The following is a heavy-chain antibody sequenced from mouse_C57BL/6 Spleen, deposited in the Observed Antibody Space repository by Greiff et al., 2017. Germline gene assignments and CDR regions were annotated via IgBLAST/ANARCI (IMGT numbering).Heavy chain of an antibody. CDR2: ISNGGGST. CDR1: GFTFSDYY. V-gene: IGHV5-12*01. J-gene: IGHJ4*01. D-gene: IGHD5-1*01. CDR3: ARLLTSYYYAMDY. Sequence: EVKLMESGGGLVQPGGSLKLSCAASGFTFSDYYMYWVRQTPEKRLEWVAYISNGGGSTYYPDTVKGRFTISRDNAKNTLYLQMSRLKSEDTAMYYCARLLTSYYYAMDYWGQGTSVTVSS.